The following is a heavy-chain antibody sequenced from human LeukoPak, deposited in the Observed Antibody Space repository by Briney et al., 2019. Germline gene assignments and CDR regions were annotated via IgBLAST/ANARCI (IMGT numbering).Heavy chain of an antibody. CDR1: GYTFTSYG. CDR2: ITAYNGNA. CDR3: ARVYYYDSSGHNWFDP. Sequence: ASVKVSCKASGYTFTSYGISWVRQAPGQGLEWMGWITAYNGNANYAQNLRGRVTMTTDTSTSTAYMDLRSLRSDDTAVYYCARVYYYDSSGHNWFDPWGQGTLVTVSS. D-gene: IGHD3-22*01. V-gene: IGHV1-18*01. J-gene: IGHJ5*02.